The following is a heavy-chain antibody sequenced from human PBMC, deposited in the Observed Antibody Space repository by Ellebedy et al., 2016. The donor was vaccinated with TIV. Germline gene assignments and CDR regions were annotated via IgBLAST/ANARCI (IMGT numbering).Heavy chain of an antibody. Sequence: GESLKISCAASGFTVSSNYMSWVRQAPGKGLEWVSVIYSGGSTYYRDSVKGRFTIFRDKSKNTLNLQMTSLRAEDTAVYYCARHEYKIRYFDLWGRGTLVSVSS. J-gene: IGHJ2*01. D-gene: IGHD6-6*01. CDR1: GFTVSSNY. V-gene: IGHV3-53*01. CDR3: ARHEYKIRYFDL. CDR2: IYSGGST.